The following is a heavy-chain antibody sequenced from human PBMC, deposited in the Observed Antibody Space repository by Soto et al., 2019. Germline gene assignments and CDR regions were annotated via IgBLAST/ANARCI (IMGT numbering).Heavy chain of an antibody. D-gene: IGHD4-17*01. J-gene: IGHJ4*02. CDR1: GYSFTSYY. CDR2: INPSGGST. V-gene: IGHV1-46*01. Sequence: ASVKVSCKACGYSFTSYYMQWVRQAPGQGLEWMGIINPSGGSTSYAQKFQGRVTMTRDTSTSTVYMELSSLRSEDTAVYYCAREGRTTVPSYYFDYWGQGTLVTVSS. CDR3: AREGRTTVPSYYFDY.